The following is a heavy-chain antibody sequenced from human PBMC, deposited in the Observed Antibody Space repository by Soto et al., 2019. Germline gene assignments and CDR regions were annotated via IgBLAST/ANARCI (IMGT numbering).Heavy chain of an antibody. CDR3: ASQALMRSGRYIHY. V-gene: IGHV4-39*01. J-gene: IGHJ4*02. D-gene: IGHD5-12*01. CDR1: SDSISSSNYY. Sequence: PSETLSLTCTVSSDSISSSNYYWGWIRQPPGKGLEWIGNIYYSGTTYYNPSLKSRVTISVDTSKNQFSLKLSSVTVADTAVYYCASQALMRSGRYIHYWGQGTLVTVSS. CDR2: IYYSGTT.